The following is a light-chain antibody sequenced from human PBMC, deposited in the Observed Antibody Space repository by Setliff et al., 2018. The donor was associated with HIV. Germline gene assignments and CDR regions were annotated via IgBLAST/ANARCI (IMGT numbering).Light chain of an antibody. CDR1: NSNIGADYD. J-gene: IGLJ1*01. CDR2: GNS. V-gene: IGLV1-40*01. CDR3: QSYDSSLTGSYV. Sequence: QSALTQPPSVSGAPGQRVTISCTGSNSNIGADYDVHWYQQLPGTAPQLLIFGNSKRPSGVPDRFSGSKSGTSASLAITGLHAEDEADYYCQSYDSSLTGSYVFGTGTKVTVL.